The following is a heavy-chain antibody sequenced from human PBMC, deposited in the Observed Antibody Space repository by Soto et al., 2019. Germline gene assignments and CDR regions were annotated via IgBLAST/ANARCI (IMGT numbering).Heavy chain of an antibody. CDR3: AKEGRTGTPFGY. CDR1: GGTCSTYG. V-gene: IGHV3-23*01. CDR2: ISGSGGST. D-gene: IGHD1-1*01. Sequence: GPKILCSTASGGTCSTYGMHWISQAPEKGLLWVSAISGSGGSTYYADSVKGRFTISRDNSKNTLYLQMNSLRAEDTAVYYCAKEGRTGTPFGYWGQGTLVTVSS. J-gene: IGHJ4*02.